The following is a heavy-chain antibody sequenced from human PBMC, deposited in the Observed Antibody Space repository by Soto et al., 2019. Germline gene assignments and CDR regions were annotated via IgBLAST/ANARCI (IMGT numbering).Heavy chain of an antibody. D-gene: IGHD2-15*01. V-gene: IGHV1-8*01. J-gene: IGHJ5*02. Sequence: APVKVSCKASGYTFTSYDINWVRQATEQGLEWMGWMNPNSGNTGYAQKFQGRVTMTRNTSISTAYMELSSLRSEDTAVYYCARGLGYCSGGSCYNWFDPWGQGTLVTVSS. CDR3: ARGLGYCSGGSCYNWFDP. CDR1: GYTFTSYD. CDR2: MNPNSGNT.